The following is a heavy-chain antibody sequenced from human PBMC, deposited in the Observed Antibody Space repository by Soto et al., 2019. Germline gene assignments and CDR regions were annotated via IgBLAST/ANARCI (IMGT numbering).Heavy chain of an antibody. D-gene: IGHD6-19*01. CDR3: ATDGAAVADLDL. Sequence: QVQLVESGGGVVQPGRSLRLTCTASGFTFSKYGIHWVRQAPGKGLEWVAVIWHDGSNKYYADSVKGRFTISRDNSKNKLYLQMDSLRVEDTAVYYWATDGAAVADLDLWSLGTLVTGSS. J-gene: IGHJ5*02. CDR1: GFTFSKYG. V-gene: IGHV3-33*01. CDR2: IWHDGSNK.